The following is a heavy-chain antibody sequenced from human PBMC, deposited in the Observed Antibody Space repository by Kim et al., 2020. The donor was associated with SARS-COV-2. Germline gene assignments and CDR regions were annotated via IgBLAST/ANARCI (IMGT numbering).Heavy chain of an antibody. CDR2: ISAYNGNT. V-gene: IGHV1-18*04. J-gene: IGHJ5*02. CDR3: ARDLEYYYGSFYWFDP. D-gene: IGHD3-10*01. Sequence: ASVKVSCKASGYTFTSYGISWVRQAPGQGLEWMGWISAYNGNTNYAQKLQGRVTMTTDTSTSTAYMELRSLRSDDTAVYYCARDLEYYYGSFYWFDPWGQGTLVTVSS. CDR1: GYTFTSYG.